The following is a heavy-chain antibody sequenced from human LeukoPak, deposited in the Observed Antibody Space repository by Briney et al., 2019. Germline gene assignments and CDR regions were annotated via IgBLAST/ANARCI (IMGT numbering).Heavy chain of an antibody. CDR2: ISSSGTDI. V-gene: IGHV3-48*03. CDR1: GFTVTNYE. CDR3: ASRSRRDAYNYFDY. D-gene: IGHD5-24*01. J-gene: IGHJ4*02. Sequence: GGSLRLSCAASGFTVTNYEMNWVRQAPGKGLEWVSHISSSGTDIYYANSVKGRFTISRDNARKLVYLQLNSLRAEDTAVYYCASRSRRDAYNYFDYWGQGTLVAVSS.